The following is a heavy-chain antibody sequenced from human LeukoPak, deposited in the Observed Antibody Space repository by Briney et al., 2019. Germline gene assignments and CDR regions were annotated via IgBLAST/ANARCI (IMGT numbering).Heavy chain of an antibody. CDR1: GGSFSGYY. V-gene: IGHV4-34*01. CDR2: INHSGST. CDR3: ARGWYSSSWYLDY. D-gene: IGHD6-13*01. Sequence: SETLSLTCAVYGGSFSGYYWSWIRQPPGKGLEWIGEINHSGSTNYNPSLKSRVTISVDTSKNQFSLKLSSVTAADTAVYYCARGWYSSSWYLDYWGQGTLVTASS. J-gene: IGHJ4*02.